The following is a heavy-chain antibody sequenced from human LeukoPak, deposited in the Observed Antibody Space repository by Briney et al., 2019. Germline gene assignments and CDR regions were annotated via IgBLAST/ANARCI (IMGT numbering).Heavy chain of an antibody. J-gene: IGHJ6*02. D-gene: IGHD3-9*01. V-gene: IGHV1-8*01. CDR1: GYTFTSYD. CDR2: MNPNSGNT. CDR3: ARSFRRYFDWLPRTCPPYYYYGMDV. Sequence: ASVKVSCKASGYTFTSYDINWVRQATGQGLEWMGWMNPNSGNTGYAQKFQGRVTMTRNTSISTAYMELSSLRSEDTAVYYCARSFRRYFDWLPRTCPPYYYYGMDVWGQGTTVTVSS.